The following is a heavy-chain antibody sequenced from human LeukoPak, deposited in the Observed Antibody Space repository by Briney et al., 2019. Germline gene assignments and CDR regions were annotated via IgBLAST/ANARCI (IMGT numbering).Heavy chain of an antibody. Sequence: PGGSLRLSCAASGFSFSNHGMHWVRQAPGKRLEWVAVIWDDGNNKRYANSVNGRFTISRDNSENTLYLQMNSLRAGDTAIYYCAKAGAYSNGYHEYPNYVDYWGQGTLVTVSS. J-gene: IGHJ4*02. CDR1: GFSFSNHG. D-gene: IGHD3-22*01. CDR3: AKAGAYSNGYHEYPNYVDY. V-gene: IGHV3-33*06. CDR2: IWDDGNNK.